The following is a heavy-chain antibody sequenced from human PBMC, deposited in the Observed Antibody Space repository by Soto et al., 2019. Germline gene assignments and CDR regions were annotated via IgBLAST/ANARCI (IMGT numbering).Heavy chain of an antibody. CDR3: ARSKQLERVDFDY. CDR1: GFTFSSYG. V-gene: IGHV3-30*03. CDR2: ISYDGSNK. D-gene: IGHD1-1*01. J-gene: IGHJ4*02. Sequence: GGSLRLSCAASGFTFSSYGMHWVRQAPGKGLEWVAVISYDGSNKYYADSVKGRFTISRDNSKNTLYLQMNSLRAEDTAVYYCARSKQLERVDFDYWGQGTLVTVAS.